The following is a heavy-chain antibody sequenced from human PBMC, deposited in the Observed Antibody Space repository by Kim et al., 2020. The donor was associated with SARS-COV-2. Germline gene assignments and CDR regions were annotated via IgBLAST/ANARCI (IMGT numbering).Heavy chain of an antibody. Sequence: SETLSLTCTVSGGSISSYYWSWIRQPPGKGLEWIGYIYYSGSTNYNPSLKSRVTISVDTSKNQFSLKLSSVTAADTAVYYCARVNPGYSSSWYPPSLDYWGQGTLVTVSS. J-gene: IGHJ4*02. V-gene: IGHV4-59*01. D-gene: IGHD6-13*01. CDR1: GGSISSYY. CDR3: ARVNPGYSSSWYPPSLDY. CDR2: IYYSGST.